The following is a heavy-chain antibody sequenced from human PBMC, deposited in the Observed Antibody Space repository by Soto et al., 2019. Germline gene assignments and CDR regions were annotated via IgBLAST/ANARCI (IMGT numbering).Heavy chain of an antibody. D-gene: IGHD2-15*01. J-gene: IGHJ3*02. CDR2: ISSSSSYI. V-gene: IGHV3-21*01. CDR3: ARDRDIVVVVAAHDAFDI. CDR1: GFTFSSYS. Sequence: EVQLVESGGGLVKPGGSLRLSCAASGFTFSSYSMNWVRQAPGKGLEWVSSISSSSSYIYYADSVKGRFTISRDNAKNSLYLQMNSLRDEDTAVYYCARDRDIVVVVAAHDAFDIWGQGTMVTVSS.